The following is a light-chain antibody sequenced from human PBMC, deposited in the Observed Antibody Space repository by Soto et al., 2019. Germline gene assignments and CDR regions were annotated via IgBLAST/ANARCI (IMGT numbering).Light chain of an antibody. CDR1: QSVLYRSTNKNY. CDR3: KQYYSYYT. V-gene: IGKV4-1*01. J-gene: IGKJ2*01. CDR2: WAS. Sequence: DIVMTQSPDSLAVSLGERATINCKSSQSVLYRSTNKNYVAWYQQKPGQPPKLLIYWASTRESGVPGRFSGRGSGTDFTLTISSLQAEDVAVYYCKQYYSYYTFGQGNKLEIK.